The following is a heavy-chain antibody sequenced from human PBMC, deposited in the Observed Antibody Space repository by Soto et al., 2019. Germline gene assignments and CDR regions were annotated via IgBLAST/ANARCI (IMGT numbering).Heavy chain of an antibody. CDR3: ARSSDWSGPFFQH. CDR1: GFTFSSYA. V-gene: IGHV3-30-3*01. D-gene: IGHD3-3*01. J-gene: IGHJ1*01. Sequence: QVQLVESGGGVVQPGRSLRLSCAASGFTFSSYAMHWVRQAPGKGLEWVAVISYDGSNKYYADSVKGRFTISRDNSKNTLYLQMNSLRAEDTAVYYCARSSDWSGPFFQHWGQGTLVTVSS. CDR2: ISYDGSNK.